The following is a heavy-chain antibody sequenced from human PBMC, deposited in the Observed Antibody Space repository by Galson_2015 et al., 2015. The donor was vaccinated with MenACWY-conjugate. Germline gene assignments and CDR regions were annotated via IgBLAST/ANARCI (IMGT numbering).Heavy chain of an antibody. V-gene: IGHV3-30*03. D-gene: IGHD2-15*01. J-gene: IGHJ4*02. CDR3: ARVCSCGWTRQFAY. CDR1: GFTFSHYG. Sequence: SLRLSCAASGFTFSHYGMHWVRQAPGKGLEWVTAISHDGNNKYYADSVKGRFTISRDNSKNTVSLQMNGLTTEDTAGYFCARVCSCGWTRQFAYWGQGTLVAVSS. CDR2: ISHDGNNK.